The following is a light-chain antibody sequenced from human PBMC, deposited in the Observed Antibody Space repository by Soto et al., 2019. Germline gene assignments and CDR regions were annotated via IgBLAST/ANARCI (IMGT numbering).Light chain of an antibody. CDR1: SSNIGSNS. CDR2: NYA. V-gene: IGLV1-44*01. CDR3: ASWADTLSAWV. Sequence: QSVLTQPPSASGTPGQRVTISCSGSSSNIGSNSANWYQQFPGTAPKLLIYNYAQRPSGAPDRFSGSKSGTSASLAISGRQSDDEAVYFCASWADTLSAWVFGGGTKLTVL. J-gene: IGLJ3*02.